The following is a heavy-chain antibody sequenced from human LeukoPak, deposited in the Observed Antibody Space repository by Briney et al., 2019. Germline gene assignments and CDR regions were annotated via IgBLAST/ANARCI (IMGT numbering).Heavy chain of an antibody. J-gene: IGHJ5*02. CDR3: ARHSGSGSLSRPFDP. CDR2: IYYSGST. V-gene: IGHV4-39*01. D-gene: IGHD3-10*01. CDR1: GGSTTTSTYY. Sequence: SETLSLTCSVSGGSTTTSTYYWGWIRQPPGKGLEWIGSIYYSGSTYYNPSLKSRVTISADTSKNQFSLKLRSVVAPDTAVYYCARHSGSGSLSRPFDPWGQGTLVTVSS.